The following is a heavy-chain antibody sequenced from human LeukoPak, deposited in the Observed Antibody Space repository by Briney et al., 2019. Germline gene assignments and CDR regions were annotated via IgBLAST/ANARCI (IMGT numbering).Heavy chain of an antibody. Sequence: PGGSLRLSCAASGFTFSSYWMHWVRQAPGKGLVWVSRINSDGSSTSYADSVKGRFTISRDNSKNTLYLQMNSLRAEDTAVYYCAYGPSSYAEGAFDIWGQGTMVTVSS. J-gene: IGHJ3*02. CDR2: INSDGSST. D-gene: IGHD6-19*01. CDR1: GFTFSSYW. V-gene: IGHV3-74*01. CDR3: AYGPSSYAEGAFDI.